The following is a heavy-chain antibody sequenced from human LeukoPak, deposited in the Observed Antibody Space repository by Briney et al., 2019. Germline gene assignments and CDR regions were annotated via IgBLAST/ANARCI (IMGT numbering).Heavy chain of an antibody. CDR1: GGSISSYY. CDR2: IYYSGIT. Sequence: SETLSLTCTVSGGSISSYYWSWIRQPPGKGLEWIGSIYYSGITNYNPSLRSRVSISVDTSKNQFSLRLSSVTAADTAIYYCTRDLTGGLYFDYWGQGTLVTVSS. V-gene: IGHV4-59*01. J-gene: IGHJ4*02. D-gene: IGHD7-27*01. CDR3: TRDLTGGLYFDY.